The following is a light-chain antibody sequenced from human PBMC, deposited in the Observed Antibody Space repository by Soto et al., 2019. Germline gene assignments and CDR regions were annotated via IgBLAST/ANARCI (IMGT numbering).Light chain of an antibody. CDR2: DVT. CDR3: CPYAHTYFSV. J-gene: IGLJ1*01. Sequence: QSVLTQPRSVSGSPGQSVTISCTGTSNDVGAYNYVSWYQHHPGKAPKLIIYDVTQRPSGIPDRFSGSKSGNTASLTISGLQADDEDDYHCCPYAHTYFSVFGSGPKVTVL. V-gene: IGLV2-11*01. CDR1: SNDVGAYNY.